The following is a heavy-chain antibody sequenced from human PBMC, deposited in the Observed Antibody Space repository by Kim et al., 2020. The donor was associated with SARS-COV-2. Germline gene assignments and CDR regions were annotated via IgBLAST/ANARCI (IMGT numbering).Heavy chain of an antibody. D-gene: IGHD3-10*01. V-gene: IGHV3-74*01. Sequence: GGSLRLSCAASGFTFSSYWMHWVRQAPGKGLVWVSRINSGGSSTSYADSVKGRFTISRDNAKNTLYLQMNSLRAEDTAVYYCARGRNTYYYGSGNFLDYWGQGTLGTVSS. CDR3: ARGRNTYYYGSGNFLDY. CDR2: INSGGSST. J-gene: IGHJ4*02. CDR1: GFTFSSYW.